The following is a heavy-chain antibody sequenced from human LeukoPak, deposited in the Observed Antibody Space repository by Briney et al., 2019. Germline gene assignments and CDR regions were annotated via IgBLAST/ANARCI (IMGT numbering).Heavy chain of an antibody. Sequence: KPGGSLRLSCAASGFTFSDYYMRWVRQAPGKGLEWVSYISSSGSTIYYADSVKGRFTISSDNAKNSLYLQMNSLRAEDTAVYYCAGYDSSGYYSYYFDYWGQGTLVTVSS. V-gene: IGHV3-11*01. CDR3: AGYDSSGYYSYYFDY. J-gene: IGHJ4*02. CDR2: ISSSGSTI. CDR1: GFTFSDYY. D-gene: IGHD3-22*01.